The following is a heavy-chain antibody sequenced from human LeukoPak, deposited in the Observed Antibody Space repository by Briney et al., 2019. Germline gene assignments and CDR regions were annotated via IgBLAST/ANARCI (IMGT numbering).Heavy chain of an antibody. CDR2: IYYSGST. Sequence: SETLSLTCTVSGGSISSSSYYWGWIRQPPGKGLEWIGSIYYSGSTYYNPSLKSRVTISVDTSKNQFSLKLSSVTAADTAVYYCARHPTREGYNWDGAFDIWGKGTMVTVSS. D-gene: IGHD5-24*01. V-gene: IGHV4-39*01. J-gene: IGHJ3*02. CDR3: ARHPTREGYNWDGAFDI. CDR1: GGSISSSSYY.